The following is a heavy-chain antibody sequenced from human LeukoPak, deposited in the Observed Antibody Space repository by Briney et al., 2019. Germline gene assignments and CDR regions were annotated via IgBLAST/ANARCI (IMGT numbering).Heavy chain of an antibody. CDR3: AKGAEEGVVITTVYYYYMDV. V-gene: IGHV3-23*01. D-gene: IGHD3-22*01. Sequence: GGSLRLSCAASGFTFSSYAMSWVRQAPGKGLEWVSAISGSGGSTYYADSVKGRFTISRDNSKNTLYLQMNSLRAEDTAVYYCAKGAEEGVVITTVYYYYMDVWGKGTTVTISS. J-gene: IGHJ6*03. CDR2: ISGSGGST. CDR1: GFTFSSYA.